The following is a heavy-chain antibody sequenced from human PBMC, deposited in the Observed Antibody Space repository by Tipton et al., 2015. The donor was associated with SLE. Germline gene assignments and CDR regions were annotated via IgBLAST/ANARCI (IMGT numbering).Heavy chain of an antibody. Sequence: TLSLTCTVSGGSISSHYWSWIRQPPGKGLEWIGYFYYTGSTYYNPSLKSRLDISLDTSTNQFSLNLNSVTAADTAVYYCARLLGGRSWAFDIWGQGTMVTVSS. D-gene: IGHD1-26*01. CDR2: FYYTGST. V-gene: IGHV4-59*08. J-gene: IGHJ3*02. CDR3: ARLLGGRSWAFDI. CDR1: GGSISSHY.